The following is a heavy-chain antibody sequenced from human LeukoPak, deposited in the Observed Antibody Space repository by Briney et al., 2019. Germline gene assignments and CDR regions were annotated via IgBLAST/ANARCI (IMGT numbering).Heavy chain of an antibody. CDR1: GGSISSGGYS. V-gene: IGHV4-30-2*01. Sequence: PSQTLSLTCAVSGGSISSGGYSWSWIRQPPGKGLEWIGYIYHSGSTYYNPSLKSRVTISVDRSKNQFSLKPSSVTAADTAVYYCAREGRGVDYWGQGTLVTVSS. CDR2: IYHSGST. CDR3: AREGRGVDY. J-gene: IGHJ4*02.